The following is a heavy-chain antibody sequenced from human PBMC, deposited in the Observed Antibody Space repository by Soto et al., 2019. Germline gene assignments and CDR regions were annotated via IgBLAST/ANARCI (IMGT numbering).Heavy chain of an antibody. J-gene: IGHJ5*02. Sequence: PGGSLKLSCAASGFTFSSYSMNWVRQASGKGVERVSSISSSNSYIYNGETVKGRFNNSRDNAKNSLYLQMNSFRAEDTAVYYCARSLSAAIQPWGQGTLVTVSS. CDR3: ARSLSAAIQP. V-gene: IGHV3-21*01. D-gene: IGHD2-2*01. CDR1: GFTFSSYS. CDR2: ISSSNSYI.